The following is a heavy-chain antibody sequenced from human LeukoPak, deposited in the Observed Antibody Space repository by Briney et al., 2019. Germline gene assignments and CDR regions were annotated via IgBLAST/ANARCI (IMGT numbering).Heavy chain of an antibody. CDR1: GDSVSDNSAA. CDR3: ARGFPDTFDY. D-gene: IGHD1-14*01. J-gene: IGHJ4*02. CDR2: TYYRSKWYN. V-gene: IGHV6-1*01. Sequence: SQTLSLTCAISGDSVSDNSAAWNWIRQSPSRGLEWLGRTYYRSKWYNEYAVSVRSRITINADTSMSQFSLQLNSVTPEDTAVYYCARGFPDTFDYWGQGTLVTVSS.